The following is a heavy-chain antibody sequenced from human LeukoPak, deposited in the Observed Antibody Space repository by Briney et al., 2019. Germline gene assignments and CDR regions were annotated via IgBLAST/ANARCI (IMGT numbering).Heavy chain of an antibody. CDR3: ARGPCYPRRSSSTSCYYLL. J-gene: IGHJ4*02. CDR1: GYSISSGYY. D-gene: IGHD2-2*01. CDR2: IYHSGST. V-gene: IGHV4-38-2*01. Sequence: SETLSLTCAVSGYSISSGYYWGWIRQPPGKGLEWIGSIYHSGSTYYNPSLKSRVTISVDTSKNQFSLKLSSVTAADTAVYYCARGPCYPRRSSSTSCYYLLWGQGTLVTVSS.